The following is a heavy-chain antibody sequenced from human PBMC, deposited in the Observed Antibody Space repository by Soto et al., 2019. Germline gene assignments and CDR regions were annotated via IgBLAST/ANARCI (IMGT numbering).Heavy chain of an antibody. CDR2: TIPIFGTA. Sequence: SVKVSCKASGGTFSSYAISWVRQAPGQGLEWMGGTIPIFGTANYAQKFQGRVTITADESTSTAYMELSSLRSEDTAVYYCARDKSYIAAAGTRFAENYYSGRDVGGKGTTVTVSS. V-gene: IGHV1-69*13. D-gene: IGHD6-13*01. J-gene: IGHJ6*04. CDR3: ARDKSYIAAAGTRFAENYYSGRDV. CDR1: GGTFSSYA.